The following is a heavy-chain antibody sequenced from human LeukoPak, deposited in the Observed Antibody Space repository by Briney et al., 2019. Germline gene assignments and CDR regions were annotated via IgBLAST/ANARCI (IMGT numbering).Heavy chain of an antibody. Sequence: GRSLRLSCAASGFTFSSYGMHWVRQAPGKGLEWVAVIWYDGSNKYYADSVKGRFTISRDNSKNTLYLQMNSLRAEDTAVYYCAKGGYSYGYLYYYMDVWGKGTTATVSS. CDR3: AKGGYSYGYLYYYMDV. V-gene: IGHV3-33*06. CDR2: IWYDGSNK. CDR1: GFTFSSYG. J-gene: IGHJ6*03. D-gene: IGHD5-18*01.